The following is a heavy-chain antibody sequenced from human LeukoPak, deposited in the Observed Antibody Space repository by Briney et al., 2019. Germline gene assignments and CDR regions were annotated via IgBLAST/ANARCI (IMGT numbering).Heavy chain of an antibody. J-gene: IGHJ1*01. V-gene: IGHV3-74*01. D-gene: IGHD3-22*01. CDR2: IKSDGRT. CDR3: ARAPSEIGGYYPEYFRH. CDR1: GFTFSNYW. Sequence: GGSLRLSCAAAGFTFSNYWMHWVRQAPGQGLVWVSRIKSDGRTNYADSVKGRFTISRDNAKNTVSLQMNSLRAEDTGVYYCARAPSEIGGYYPEYFRHWGQGTLVTVSS.